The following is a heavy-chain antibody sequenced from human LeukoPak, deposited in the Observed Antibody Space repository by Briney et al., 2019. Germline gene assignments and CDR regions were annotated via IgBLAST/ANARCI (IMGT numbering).Heavy chain of an antibody. CDR2: IYYTGST. CDR1: GGSISSGGYS. V-gene: IGHV4-30-4*07. J-gene: IGHJ6*03. Sequence: PSETLSLTCAVSGGSISSGGYSWSWIRQPPGKGLEWIGYIYYTGSTFYNPSLKSRLSISVETSKNQFSLKLSSVTAADTAVYYCARGFGHFYYCSGGSCPLFYMDVWGKGTTVTVSS. CDR3: ARGFGHFYYCSGGSCPLFYMDV. D-gene: IGHD2-15*01.